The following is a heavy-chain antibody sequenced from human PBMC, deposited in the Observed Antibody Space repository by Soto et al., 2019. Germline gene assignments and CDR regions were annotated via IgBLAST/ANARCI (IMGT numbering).Heavy chain of an antibody. D-gene: IGHD3-10*01. CDR2: IIPIFGTA. V-gene: IGHV1-69*06. J-gene: IGHJ6*02. CDR1: GGTFSSYA. Sequence: ASVKVSCKASGGTFSSYAISWVRQAPGQGLEWMGGIIPIFGTANYAQKFQGRVTITADKSTNTAYMEMSSLRSEDTAVYYCAREGGGGPYGMDAWGQGPTVTVSS. CDR3: AREGGGGPYGMDA.